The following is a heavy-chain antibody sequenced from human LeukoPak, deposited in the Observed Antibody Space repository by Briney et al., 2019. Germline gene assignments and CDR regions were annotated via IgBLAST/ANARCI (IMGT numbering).Heavy chain of an antibody. CDR3: AIGVGSLGLPHPYYYGMDV. CDR1: GGSISSSSYY. D-gene: IGHD2-21*01. V-gene: IGHV4-39*07. J-gene: IGHJ6*02. CDR2: IYYSGST. Sequence: PSETLSLTCTVSGGSISSSSYYWGWIRQPPGKGLEWIGSIYYSGSTNYNPPLKSRVTISVDTSKNQFSLKLSSVTAADTAVYYCAIGVGSLGLPHPYYYGMDVWGQGTTVTVSS.